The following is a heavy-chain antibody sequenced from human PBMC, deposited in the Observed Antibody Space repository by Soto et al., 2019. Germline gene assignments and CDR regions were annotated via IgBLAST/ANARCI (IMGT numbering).Heavy chain of an antibody. CDR1: GFTFSSYA. J-gene: IGHJ6*01. Sequence: QVQLVESGGGVVQPGRSLRLSCAASGFTFSSYAMHWVRQAPGKGLEWVAVISYDGSNKYYADFVKGRFTISRDNSKNTLYLQMNSLRAEDTAVYYCARDLAGGRYCSSTSCSYYYYSMDVWGQGTTVTVSS. D-gene: IGHD2-2*01. CDR3: ARDLAGGRYCSSTSCSYYYYSMDV. CDR2: ISYDGSNK. V-gene: IGHV3-30-3*01.